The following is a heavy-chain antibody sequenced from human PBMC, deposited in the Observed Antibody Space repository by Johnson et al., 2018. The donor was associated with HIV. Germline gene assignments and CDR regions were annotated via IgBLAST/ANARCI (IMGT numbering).Heavy chain of an antibody. CDR3: TPDGYNLGGAFDI. J-gene: IGHJ3*02. CDR1: GFTFNNAW. V-gene: IGHV3-15*01. CDR2: IKRTTDGGTT. Sequence: VQLVESGGGLVKPGGSLRVSCAASGFTFNNAWMSWVRQAPGKGLEWIGRIKRTTDGGTTDYAAPVKGRVTISRDDSKNTLYLQMNSLKTEDQAVYYCTPDGYNLGGAFDIWGQGTMVTVSS. D-gene: IGHD5-24*01.